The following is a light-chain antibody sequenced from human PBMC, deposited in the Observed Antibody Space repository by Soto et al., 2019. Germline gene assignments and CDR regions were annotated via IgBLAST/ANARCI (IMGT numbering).Light chain of an antibody. CDR2: GAS. CDR1: QSVSSN. Sequence: EIVMTQSPATLSVSAGERATLSCRASQSVSSNLAWYQQKPGQAPRLLIYGASTRATGIPARFSGSGSGTEFTLTISSLQSEHFAVYYCQQYNNWPRTFGQGTKVDIK. CDR3: QQYNNWPRT. V-gene: IGKV3-15*01. J-gene: IGKJ1*01.